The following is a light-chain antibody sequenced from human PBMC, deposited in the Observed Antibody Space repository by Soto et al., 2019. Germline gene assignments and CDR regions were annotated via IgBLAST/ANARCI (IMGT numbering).Light chain of an antibody. Sequence: DIPMTQSPSTLSASVGERVTITCRASQSISRWFAWYQQKPGKAPKVLIYKASSLESGVPSRFSGGGSGTEFTLTISSLQPDDVATYYCQHYHSYPLTFGGGTKVEIK. V-gene: IGKV1-5*03. CDR1: QSISRW. CDR2: KAS. J-gene: IGKJ4*01. CDR3: QHYHSYPLT.